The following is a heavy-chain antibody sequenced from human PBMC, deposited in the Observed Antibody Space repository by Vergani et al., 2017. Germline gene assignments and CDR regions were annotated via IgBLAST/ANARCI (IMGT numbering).Heavy chain of an antibody. Sequence: EVQLVESGGGLVKPGGSLRLSCAASGFTFSSYSMNWVRQAPGKGLEWVSSISSSSSYIYYADSVKGRFTISRDNAKNSLYLQMNSLRAEDTAVYYCARDSADSSGYSKPNDYWGQGTLVTVSS. J-gene: IGHJ4*02. V-gene: IGHV3-21*01. CDR1: GFTFSSYS. D-gene: IGHD3-22*01. CDR2: ISSSSSYI. CDR3: ARDSADSSGYSKPNDY.